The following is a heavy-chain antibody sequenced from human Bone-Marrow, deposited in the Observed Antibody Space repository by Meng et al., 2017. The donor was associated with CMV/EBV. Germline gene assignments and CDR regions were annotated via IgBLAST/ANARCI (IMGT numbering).Heavy chain of an antibody. CDR1: GGTFSNYA. Sequence: SVKVSCKASGGTFSNYAISWVRQAPGQGLEWMGGILPIFALAKYAQNFQGRVTITADRSTSTAYRALSSLRSEDTAVYYCARDPATYDILTSSPPHGGFDYWGQGTRVTVSS. J-gene: IGHJ4*02. V-gene: IGHV1-69*10. D-gene: IGHD3-9*01. CDR3: ARDPATYDILTSSPPHGGFDY. CDR2: ILPIFALA.